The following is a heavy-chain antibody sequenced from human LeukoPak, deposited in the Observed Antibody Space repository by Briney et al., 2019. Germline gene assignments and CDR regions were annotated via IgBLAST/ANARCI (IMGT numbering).Heavy chain of an antibody. V-gene: IGHV1/OR15-1*03. CDR2: IDPNSGGT. CDR3: RRNFTTSGPIDN. CDR1: VYTLTDYA. D-gene: IGHD3-3*01. J-gene: IGHJ4*02. Sequence: ASVKVSCKASVYTLTDYAMHWVRQAPGQGREWMGRIDPNSGGTHYPQKFQSRVTVTRDTSLTTAHTGWRGVTSEHTPIYFCRRNFTTSGPIDNWGQGTLVTVSS.